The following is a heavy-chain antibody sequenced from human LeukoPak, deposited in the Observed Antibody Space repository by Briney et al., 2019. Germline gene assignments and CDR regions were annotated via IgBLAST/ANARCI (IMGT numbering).Heavy chain of an antibody. CDR3: AKDLSDSSGYDY. CDR1: GFTFSNYA. CDR2: ISGSGGST. V-gene: IGHV3-23*01. J-gene: IGHJ4*02. D-gene: IGHD3-22*01. Sequence: QPGGSLRLSCAASGFTFSNYAMSWVRQAAGKGLEWVSAISGSGGSTYYADSVKGRFTISRDNSKNTLYLQMNSLRAEDTAVYYCAKDLSDSSGYDYWGQGTLVTVSS.